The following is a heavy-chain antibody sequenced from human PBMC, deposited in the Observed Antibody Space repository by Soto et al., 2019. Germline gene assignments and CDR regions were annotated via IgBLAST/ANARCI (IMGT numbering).Heavy chain of an antibody. CDR3: ARDGHNYFDY. V-gene: IGHV3-48*03. CDR2: ISSSGSSR. CDR1: GFTFSSYD. Sequence: EVQLVESGGGLGQPGGSLRLSCAASGFTFSSYDLNWVRQAPGKGLEWVSYISSSGSSRYSADSVKGRFTISRDNVKNLLFLQMNSLRAEDTAVYYCARDGHNYFDYWGQGTLVTVSS. J-gene: IGHJ4*02.